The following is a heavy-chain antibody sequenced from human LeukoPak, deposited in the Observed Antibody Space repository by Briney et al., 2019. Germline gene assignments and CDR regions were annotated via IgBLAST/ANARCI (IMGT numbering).Heavy chain of an antibody. J-gene: IGHJ4*02. CDR3: HGAGTGYSSSWYSSPTIDY. Sequence: GGSLRLSCAASGFTFSSYAMHWVRQAPGKGLEWVAVISYDGSNKYYADSVKGRFTISRDNSKSTLYLQMNSLRAEDTAVYYCHGAGTGYSSSWYSSPTIDYWGQGTLVTVSS. V-gene: IGHV3-30-3*01. CDR1: GFTFSSYA. D-gene: IGHD6-13*01. CDR2: ISYDGSNK.